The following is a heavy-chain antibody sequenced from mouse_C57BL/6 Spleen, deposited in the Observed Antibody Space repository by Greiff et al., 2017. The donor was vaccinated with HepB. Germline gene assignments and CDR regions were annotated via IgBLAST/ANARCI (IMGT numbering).Heavy chain of an antibody. CDR2: IDPSDSYT. CDR3: ARMVKARYFDV. CDR1: GYTFTSYW. Sequence: QVQLQQPGAELVRPGTSVKLSCKASGYTFTSYWMHWVKQRPGQGLEWIGVIDPSDSYTNYNQKFKGKATLTVDTSSSTAYMQLSSLTSEDSAGYYCARMVKARYFDVWGTGTTVTVSS. V-gene: IGHV1-59*01. J-gene: IGHJ1*03. D-gene: IGHD2-2*01.